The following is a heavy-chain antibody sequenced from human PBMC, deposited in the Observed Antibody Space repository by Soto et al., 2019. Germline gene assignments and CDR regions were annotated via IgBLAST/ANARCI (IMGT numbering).Heavy chain of an antibody. CDR1: GYTFTIYD. V-gene: IGHV1-8*01. D-gene: IGHD1-1*01. J-gene: IGHJ5*02. CDR2: MNPNSGNT. CDR3: AACYNWNDWFDP. Sequence: ASVKVSCKASGYTFTIYDINWVLQATGQGLEWMGWMNPNSGNTGYAQKFQGRVTMTRNTSISTAYMELSSLRSEDTAIYYCAACYNWNDWFDPWGQGTLVTVSS.